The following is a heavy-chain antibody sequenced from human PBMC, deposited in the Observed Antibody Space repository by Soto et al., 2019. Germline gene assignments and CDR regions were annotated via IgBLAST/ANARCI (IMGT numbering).Heavy chain of an antibody. J-gene: IGHJ4*02. CDR3: ARVLDNRDGYLIGVDY. Sequence: GASVKVSSKACGYTFTSYGISWVRQATGQGLEWMGWISAYNGNTNYAQKLQGRVTMTTDTSTSTAYMELRSLRSDDTAVYYCARVLDNRDGYLIGVDYWGQGTLVTVSS. CDR2: ISAYNGNT. D-gene: IGHD3-3*01. V-gene: IGHV1-18*01. CDR1: GYTFTSYG.